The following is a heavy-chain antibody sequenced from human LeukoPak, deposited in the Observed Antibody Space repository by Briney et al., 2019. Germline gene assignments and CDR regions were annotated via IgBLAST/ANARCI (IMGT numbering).Heavy chain of an antibody. D-gene: IGHD4-11*01. V-gene: IGHV3-53*01. Sequence: GGSLRLSCVVSGFIVSSNYMTWVRQAPGKGLEWVSVLYSGNSTYHVDSVKGRFTISRDNSKNTLSLQMNSLTTEDTAVYYCTKDDSMTLDHFDYWGQGALVTVSS. CDR1: GFIVSSNY. CDR2: LYSGNST. J-gene: IGHJ4*02. CDR3: TKDDSMTLDHFDY.